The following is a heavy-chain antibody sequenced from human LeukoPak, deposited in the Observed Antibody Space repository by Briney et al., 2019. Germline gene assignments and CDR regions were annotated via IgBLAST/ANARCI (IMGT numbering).Heavy chain of an antibody. CDR1: GYSFTSYA. V-gene: IGHV1-69*13. Sequence: AASVTVSCKASGYSFTSYAMHWVRQAPGQGLEWMGGIIPIFGTANYAQKFQGRVTITADESTSTAYMELSSLRSEDTAVYYCARVGPYSSRTYYFDYWGQGTLVTVSS. CDR2: IIPIFGTA. D-gene: IGHD6-13*01. J-gene: IGHJ4*02. CDR3: ARVGPYSSRTYYFDY.